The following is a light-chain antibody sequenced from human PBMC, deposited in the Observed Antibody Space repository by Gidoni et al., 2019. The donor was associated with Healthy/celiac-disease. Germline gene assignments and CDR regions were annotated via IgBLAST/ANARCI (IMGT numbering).Light chain of an antibody. CDR3: QQYYSTPFT. CDR2: GAS. Sequence: DIVMTQSPDSLAVSLGERATNNCKSSQSVLYSSNNKNYLAWYQQKPGQPPKLLIYGASTRESGVPDRFSGSGSGTDFTLTISSLQAEDVAVYYCQQYYSTPFTFGPGTKVDIK. V-gene: IGKV4-1*01. J-gene: IGKJ3*01. CDR1: QSVLYSSNNKNY.